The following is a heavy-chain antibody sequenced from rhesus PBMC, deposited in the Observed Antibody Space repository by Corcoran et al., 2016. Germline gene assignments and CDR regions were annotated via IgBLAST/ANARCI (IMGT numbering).Heavy chain of an antibody. J-gene: IGHJ2*01. Sequence: QVKLQQWGEGLVKPSETLSLTCAVYGGSISGYYYWSWIRQPPGKGLEWIGYIYGNSASANYTPSLKNRITISNDTSKNQFSLKLSSVTAADTAVYYCARRKGYSSGWSIWYFDIWGPGTPITISS. CDR2: IYGNSASA. CDR3: ARRKGYSSGWSIWYFDI. CDR1: GGSISGYYY. D-gene: IGHD6S26*01. V-gene: IGHV4-73*01.